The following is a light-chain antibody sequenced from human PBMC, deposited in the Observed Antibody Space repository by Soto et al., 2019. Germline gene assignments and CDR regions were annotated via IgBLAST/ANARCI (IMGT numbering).Light chain of an antibody. CDR1: QTMTRAY. CDR2: AAS. V-gene: IGKV3-20*01. CDR3: QQAISFPIT. Sequence: EIVLMQSPGTLSLSPGERATLSCRASQTMTRAYLAWYQQKPGQAPRLLIYAASYRATGIPDKFSGSGSGTDFSLTISRLEPEDFGTYYCQQAISFPITFGQGTRLEI. J-gene: IGKJ5*01.